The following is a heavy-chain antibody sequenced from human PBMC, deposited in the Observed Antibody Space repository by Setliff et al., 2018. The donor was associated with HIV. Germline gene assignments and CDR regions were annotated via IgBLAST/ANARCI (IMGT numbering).Heavy chain of an antibody. Sequence: GSLRLSCAASGLIFSSYEMNWVRQAPGKGLEWVSSISSSDDDTHYADSLRGRFTVSRDNAKSALYLQMNNLSVDDTAVYYCVRDGDYRNGDYDAFDIWGQGTMVT. J-gene: IGHJ3*02. CDR2: ISSSDDDT. V-gene: IGHV3-21*01. CDR3: VRDGDYRNGDYDAFDI. CDR1: GLIFSSYE. D-gene: IGHD4-17*01.